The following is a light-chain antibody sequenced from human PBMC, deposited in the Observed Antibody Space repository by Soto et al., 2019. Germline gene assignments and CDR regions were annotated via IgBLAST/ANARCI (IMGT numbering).Light chain of an antibody. V-gene: IGKV3-11*01. J-gene: IGKJ4*01. Sequence: EIVSTQSPAILSLSPGERATLSCRASQSVSSYLAWYQQKPGQAPRLLIYDASNRATGIPARFSGSGSGTDFTLTISSLEPEDFAVYYCQQRSNWPLTFGGGTKVDIK. CDR2: DAS. CDR3: QQRSNWPLT. CDR1: QSVSSY.